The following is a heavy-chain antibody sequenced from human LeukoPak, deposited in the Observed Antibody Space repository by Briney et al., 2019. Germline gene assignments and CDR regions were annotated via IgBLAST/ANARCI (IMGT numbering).Heavy chain of an antibody. V-gene: IGHV1-69*04. J-gene: IGHJ5*02. CDR3: ARVILRDPIAAAVKGWFDP. CDR2: IIPILGIA. D-gene: IGHD6-13*01. Sequence: SVKVSCKASGGTFSSYAISWVRQAPGQGLEWMGRIIPILGIANYAQKFQGRVTITADESTSTAYMELSSLRSEDTAVYYCARVILRDPIAAAVKGWFDPWGQGTLVTVSS. CDR1: GGTFSSYA.